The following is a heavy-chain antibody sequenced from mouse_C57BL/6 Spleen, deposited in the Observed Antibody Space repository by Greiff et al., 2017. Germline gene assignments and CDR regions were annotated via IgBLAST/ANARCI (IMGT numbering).Heavy chain of an antibody. CDR2: INPSNGGT. Sequence: VQLQQPGTELVKPGASVKLSCKASGYTFTSYWMHWVKQRPGQGLEWIGNINPSNGGTNYNEKFKSKATLTVDKSSSTAYVQLSSLTSEDSAVYYCARGDGSSLSWFAYWGQGTLVTVSA. CDR1: GYTFTSYW. D-gene: IGHD1-1*01. CDR3: ARGDGSSLSWFAY. J-gene: IGHJ3*01. V-gene: IGHV1-53*01.